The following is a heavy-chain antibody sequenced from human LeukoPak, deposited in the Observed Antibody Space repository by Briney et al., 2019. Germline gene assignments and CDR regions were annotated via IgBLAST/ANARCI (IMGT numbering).Heavy chain of an antibody. Sequence: SETLSLTCTVSGGSISSYYWSWIRQPAGKGLEWIGRIYASGTTNYNPSLKSRVTMSVDTSKNQFSLKLSTVTAADTAVYYCARDDFWSGYYDYWGQGTLVTVSS. J-gene: IGHJ4*02. D-gene: IGHD3-3*01. CDR2: IYASGTT. CDR3: ARDDFWSGYYDY. CDR1: GGSISSYY. V-gene: IGHV4-4*07.